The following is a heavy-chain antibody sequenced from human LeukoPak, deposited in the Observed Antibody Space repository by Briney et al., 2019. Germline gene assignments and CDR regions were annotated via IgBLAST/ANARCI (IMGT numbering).Heavy chain of an antibody. D-gene: IGHD6-19*01. CDR3: ARDRQWLDYYFDY. V-gene: IGHV4-4*02. CDR2: IYHSGST. CDR1: GGSISSSNW. Sequence: PSETLSLTCAVSGGSISSSNWWSWVRQPPGKGLEWIGEIYHSGSTNYSPSLKSRVTISVDKSKNQFSLKLSSVTAADTAVYYCARDRQWLDYYFDYWGQGTLVTVSS. J-gene: IGHJ4*02.